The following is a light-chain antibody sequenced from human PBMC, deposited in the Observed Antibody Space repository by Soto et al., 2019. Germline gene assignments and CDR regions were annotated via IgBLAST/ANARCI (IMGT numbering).Light chain of an antibody. CDR2: GAS. CDR3: QQYDKWPYT. J-gene: IGKJ2*01. CDR1: QTINTN. V-gene: IGKV3-15*01. Sequence: ETVMTQSPATLSVSPGERATFSCRASQTINTNLAWFQLKPGQAPRLLIYGASIRAAGIPARFSGSGSGTEFSLTISSLQSEDFGVYFCQQYDKWPYTFGQGTNLELK.